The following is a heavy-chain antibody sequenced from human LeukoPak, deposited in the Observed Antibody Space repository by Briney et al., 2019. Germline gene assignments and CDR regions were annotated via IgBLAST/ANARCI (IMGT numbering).Heavy chain of an antibody. CDR3: ARESCSGGSCYYFDY. J-gene: IGHJ4*02. D-gene: IGHD2-15*01. CDR2: IKQDGSEK. Sequence: EGSLRLSCAASGFTFSSYWMSWVRQAPGKGLEWVANIKQDGSEKYYVDSVKGRFTISRDNAKNSLNLQMNSLRAEDTAVYYCARESCSGGSCYYFDYWGQGTLVTVSS. V-gene: IGHV3-7*01. CDR1: GFTFSSYW.